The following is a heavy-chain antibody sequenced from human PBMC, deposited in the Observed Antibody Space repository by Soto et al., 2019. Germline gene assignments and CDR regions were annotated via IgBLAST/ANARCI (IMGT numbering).Heavy chain of an antibody. J-gene: IGHJ4*02. Sequence: SETLSLTCTVSGGSISSSSYYWGWIRQPPGKGLEWIGSIYYSGSTYYNPSLKSRVTISVDTSKNQFSLKLSSVTAADTAVYYCARRRVVVVAATTFDYWGQGTLVTVSS. D-gene: IGHD2-15*01. CDR2: IYYSGST. CDR1: GGSISSSSYY. V-gene: IGHV4-39*01. CDR3: ARRRVVVVAATTFDY.